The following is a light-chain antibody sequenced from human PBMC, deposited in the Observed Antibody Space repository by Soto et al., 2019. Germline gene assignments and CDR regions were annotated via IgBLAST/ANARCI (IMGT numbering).Light chain of an antibody. CDR2: DVS. J-gene: IGLJ2*01. Sequence: QSVLTQPASVSGSPGQSITISCTGTSSDVGGYNYVSWYQQHPGKAPKLMIYDVSNRPSGVSNRFSASKSGNTASLTISGLQAEDEADYYCSSYTISSTSHVVFGGGTKLTVL. CDR1: SSDVGGYNY. V-gene: IGLV2-14*01. CDR3: SSYTISSTSHVV.